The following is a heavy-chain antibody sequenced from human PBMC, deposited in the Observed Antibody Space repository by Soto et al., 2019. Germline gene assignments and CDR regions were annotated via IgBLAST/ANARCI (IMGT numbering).Heavy chain of an antibody. CDR3: ARALLGNWFDP. D-gene: IGHD3-10*01. J-gene: IGHJ5*02. Sequence: PSETLSLTCTVSGGSISSYYWSWIRQPPGKGLEWIGYTYYSGSTNYNPSLKSRVTISVDTSKNQFSLKLSSVTAADTAVYYCARALLGNWFDPWGQGTLVTVSS. V-gene: IGHV4-59*01. CDR2: TYYSGST. CDR1: GGSISSYY.